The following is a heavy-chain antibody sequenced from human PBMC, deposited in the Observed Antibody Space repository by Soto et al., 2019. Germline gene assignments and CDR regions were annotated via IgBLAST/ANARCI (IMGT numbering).Heavy chain of an antibody. CDR3: ARDESYDILTGYYTPQRFDY. Sequence: GGSLRLSCAVSGFTFSSYWMSWVRQAPGKGLEWVANIKQDGSEKYYVDSVNGRFTISRDNAKNSLYLQMNSLRAEDTAVYYCARDESYDILTGYYTPQRFDYWGQGSLVTVSS. J-gene: IGHJ4*02. D-gene: IGHD3-9*01. V-gene: IGHV3-7*01. CDR1: GFTFSSYW. CDR2: IKQDGSEK.